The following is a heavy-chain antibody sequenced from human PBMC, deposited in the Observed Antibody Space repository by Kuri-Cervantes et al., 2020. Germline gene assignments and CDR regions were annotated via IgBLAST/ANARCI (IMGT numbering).Heavy chain of an antibody. CDR3: AGGPSFRSPGVDP. J-gene: IGHJ5*02. D-gene: IGHD3-3*01. CDR1: GYTFTSYA. CDR2: ISPGGDTT. V-gene: IGHV1-46*01. Sequence: ASVKVSCKASGYTFTSYAMHWVRQAPGQGLEWMGIISPGGDTTKYAQKFQGRVTMTRDRSASTVYMEMRGLRSEDTAVYYCAGGPSFRSPGVDPWGQGTLVTVSS.